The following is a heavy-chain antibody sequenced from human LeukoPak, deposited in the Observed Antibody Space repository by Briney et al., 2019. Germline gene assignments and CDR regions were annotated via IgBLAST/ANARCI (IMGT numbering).Heavy chain of an antibody. J-gene: IGHJ4*02. CDR2: IYYSGST. V-gene: IGHV4-61*01. D-gene: IGHD2-2*01. CDR3: VSRYCSSTSCYDY. Sequence: PSETLSLTCTVSGGSVSSGSYYWSWIRQPPGKGLEWIGYIYYSGSTNYNPSLTSRVTISVDTSKNQFSLKLSSVTAADTAVYYCVSRYCSSTSCYDYWGQGTLVTVSS. CDR1: GGSVSSGSYY.